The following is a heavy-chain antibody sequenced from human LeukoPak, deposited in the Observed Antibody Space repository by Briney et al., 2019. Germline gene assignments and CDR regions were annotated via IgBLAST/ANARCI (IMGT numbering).Heavy chain of an antibody. CDR2: ISSGSSFK. V-gene: IGHV3-21*01. J-gene: IGHJ4*02. CDR1: GFAFSSYS. Sequence: GGSLRLSCAASGFAFSSYSMNWVRQAPGKGLEWVSSISSGSSFKYYADSVKGRFTISRDNAKNSLYLQMNSLRAEDTAVYYCASPFVCVDTAMDAGCYFDYWGQGTLVTVSS. CDR3: ASPFVCVDTAMDAGCYFDY. D-gene: IGHD5-18*01.